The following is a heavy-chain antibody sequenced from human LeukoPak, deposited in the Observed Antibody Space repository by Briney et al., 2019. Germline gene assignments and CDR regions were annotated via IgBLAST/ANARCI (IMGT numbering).Heavy chain of an antibody. D-gene: IGHD6-19*01. CDR1: GFTFRSYW. V-gene: IGHV3-74*01. CDR3: ASGEWLGALDY. J-gene: IGHJ4*02. Sequence: PGGSLRLSCAASGFTFRSYWMHWVRQAPGKGLVWVSRINSDGSSRSYADSVKGRFTISRDNAKNTLYLQMNSLRAEDTAVYYCASGEWLGALDYWGQGTLVTVSS. CDR2: INSDGSSR.